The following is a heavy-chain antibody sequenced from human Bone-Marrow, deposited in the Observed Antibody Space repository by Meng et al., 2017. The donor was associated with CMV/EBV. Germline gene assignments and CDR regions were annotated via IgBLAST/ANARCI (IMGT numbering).Heavy chain of an antibody. CDR1: GFTFDDYT. Sequence: GGSLRLSCAASGFTFDDYTMNWVRQAPGRGLDWVSSISGSSTYIYYADSVKGRFTISRDNSKNTLYLQMNSLRAEDTAVYYCAKDGCSSTSCFGLFDYWGQGTLVTVSS. V-gene: IGHV3-21*01. J-gene: IGHJ4*02. CDR3: AKDGCSSTSCFGLFDY. D-gene: IGHD2-2*01. CDR2: ISGSSTYI.